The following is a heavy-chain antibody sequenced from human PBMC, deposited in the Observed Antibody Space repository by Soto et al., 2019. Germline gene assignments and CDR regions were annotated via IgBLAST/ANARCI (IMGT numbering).Heavy chain of an antibody. CDR3: TSPGYSYGFDDY. CDR1: GFTFSGSA. J-gene: IGHJ4*02. D-gene: IGHD5-18*01. Sequence: GGSLRLSCAASGFTFSGSAMHWVRQASGKGLEWVGRIRSKANSYAAAYAASVKGRFTISRDDSKNTAYLQMNSLKTEDTAFYYCTSPGYSYGFDDYWGQGTLVTVSS. CDR2: IRSKANSYAA. V-gene: IGHV3-73*01.